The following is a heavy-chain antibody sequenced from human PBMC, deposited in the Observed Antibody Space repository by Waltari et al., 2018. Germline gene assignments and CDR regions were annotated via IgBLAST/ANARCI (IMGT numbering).Heavy chain of an antibody. D-gene: IGHD3-9*01. CDR3: VKEAAGYDILIANGLDV. Sequence: EVQLEESGGGVVQPGGSLRLSCAASGFTFDDFAMQWVRQAPGKGLEWVSLITWDARSTYYADSVKGRFAISRDNGKDFLYLQMNSLRPDDTALYYCVKEAAGYDILIANGLDVWGQGTTVTVSS. V-gene: IGHV3-43D*04. J-gene: IGHJ6*02. CDR1: GFTFDDFA. CDR2: ITWDARST.